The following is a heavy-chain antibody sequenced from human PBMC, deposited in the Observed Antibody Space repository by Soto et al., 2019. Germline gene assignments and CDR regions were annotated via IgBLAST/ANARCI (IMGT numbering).Heavy chain of an antibody. D-gene: IGHD3-10*01. J-gene: IGHJ4*02. CDR3: AKVRADYYYGSGPFDY. CDR1: GFTFSSYG. V-gene: IGHV3-30*18. CDR2: ISSDGSNK. Sequence: QVQLVESGGGVVQPGRSLRLSCAASGFTFSSYGMHWVRQAPGKGLEWVALISSDGSNKYYVDSVKGRFTISRDNSKNTLYLQMNTLRAEDTAVYYCAKVRADYYYGSGPFDYWGQGTLVTVSS.